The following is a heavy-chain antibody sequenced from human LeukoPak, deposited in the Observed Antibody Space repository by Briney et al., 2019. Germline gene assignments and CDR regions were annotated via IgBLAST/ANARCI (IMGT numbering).Heavy chain of an antibody. J-gene: IGHJ4*02. CDR1: GYTFGTYG. Sequence: GASVKVSCKASGYTFGTYGISWVRQAPGQGLEWMGWISAYNGKTNYAQKYEGRVTMTTDTSTTTAYMELRSLTSDDTAVYYCARDGARISRLRGGLDYWGQGTLVTVSS. CDR2: ISAYNGKT. V-gene: IGHV1-18*04. D-gene: IGHD2-2*01. CDR3: ARDGARISRLRGGLDY.